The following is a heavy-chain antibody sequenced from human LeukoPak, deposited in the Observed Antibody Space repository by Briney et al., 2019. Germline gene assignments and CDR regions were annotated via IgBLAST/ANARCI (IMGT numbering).Heavy chain of an antibody. D-gene: IGHD6-6*01. CDR1: GFTLSSYS. Sequence: GGSLRLSCTASGFTLSSYSLNWVRQAPGKGLEWVSSVSTGSNYIYYADSVKGRFTISRDNSKNTLYLQMNSLRAEDTAVYYCAKSLAAQDYFEYWGQGTLVTVSS. CDR2: VSTGSNYI. V-gene: IGHV3-21*01. CDR3: AKSLAAQDYFEY. J-gene: IGHJ4*02.